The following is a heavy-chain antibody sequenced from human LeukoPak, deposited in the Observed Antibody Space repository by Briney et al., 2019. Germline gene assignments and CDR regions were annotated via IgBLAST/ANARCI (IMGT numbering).Heavy chain of an antibody. CDR1: GFTFSSYA. V-gene: IGHV3-23*01. J-gene: IGHJ4*02. D-gene: IGHD3-10*01. Sequence: AGGSLRLSCAASGFTFSSYAMSWVRQAPGKGLEWVSAISGSGGSTYYADSVKGRFTISRDKSKNTLYLQMNSLRAEATAVYYCAKEYYYGSGSYFDYWGQGTLVTVSS. CDR3: AKEYYYGSGSYFDY. CDR2: ISGSGGST.